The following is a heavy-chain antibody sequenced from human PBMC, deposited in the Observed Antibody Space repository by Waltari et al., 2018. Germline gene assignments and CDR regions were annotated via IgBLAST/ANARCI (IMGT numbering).Heavy chain of an antibody. D-gene: IGHD2-8*01. V-gene: IGHV1-18*01. CDR2: ISAYNGNT. J-gene: IGHJ4*02. CDR3: ARDGELVYYHSVPYYFDY. CDR1: GGTFSSYA. Sequence: QVQLVQSGAEVKKPGSSVKVSCKASGGTFSSYAISWVRQAPGQGLEWMGGISAYNGNTNYAQKLQGRVTMTTDTSTSTAYMELRSLRSDDTAVYYCARDGELVYYHSVPYYFDYWGQGTLVTVSS.